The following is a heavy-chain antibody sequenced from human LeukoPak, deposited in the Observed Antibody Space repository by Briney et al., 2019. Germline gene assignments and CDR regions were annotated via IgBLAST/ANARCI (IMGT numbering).Heavy chain of an antibody. CDR1: GYSFTSYW. CDR3: ARLDDYDILTGHFDY. CDR2: IYPGDSDT. V-gene: IGHV5-51*01. J-gene: IGHJ4*02. D-gene: IGHD3-9*01. Sequence: GESLKISCKGSGYSFTSYWIGWVRQMPGKGLEWMGIIYPGDSDTRYNPSFQGQVTISADKSISTAYLQWSSLKASDTAMYYCARLDDYDILTGHFDYWGQGTLVTVSS.